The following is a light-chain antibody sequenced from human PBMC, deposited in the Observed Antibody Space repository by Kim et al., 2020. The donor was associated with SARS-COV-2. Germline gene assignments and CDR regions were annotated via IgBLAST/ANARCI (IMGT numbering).Light chain of an antibody. CDR3: QQYNYYPYT. J-gene: IGKJ2*01. Sequence: DIQMTQSPSTLSAYVGDRVTITCRASQSINNWLAWYQQKPGKAPKLLIYAASSLESGVPSRFSGSASGTEFTLTITSLQPDDFATYYCQQYNYYPYTFGQGTNLEI. V-gene: IGKV1-5*01. CDR1: QSINNW. CDR2: AAS.